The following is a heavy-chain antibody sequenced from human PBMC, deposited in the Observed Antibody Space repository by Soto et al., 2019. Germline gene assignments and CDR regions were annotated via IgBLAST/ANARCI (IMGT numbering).Heavy chain of an antibody. J-gene: IGHJ4*02. CDR3: AKGHLELRWYFDY. CDR1: GFTFDDYA. V-gene: IGHV3-9*01. Sequence: PGGSLRLSCAASGFTFDDYAMHWVRQAPGKGLEWVSGISWNSGSIGYADSVKGRFTISRDNAKNSLYLQMNSLRAEDTALYYCAKGHLELRWYFDYWGQGTLVTVSS. CDR2: ISWNSGSI. D-gene: IGHD1-7*01.